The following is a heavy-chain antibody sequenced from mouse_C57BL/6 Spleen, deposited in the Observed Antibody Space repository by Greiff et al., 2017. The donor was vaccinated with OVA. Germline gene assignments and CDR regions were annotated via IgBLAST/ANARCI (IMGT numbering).Heavy chain of an antibody. CDR1: GFTFSDYG. D-gene: IGHD1-1*01. CDR2: ISSGSSTI. V-gene: IGHV5-17*01. CDR3: ARGAVVEYYFDS. J-gene: IGHJ2*01. Sequence: EVKLQESGGGLVKPGGSLKLSCAASGFTFSDYGMHWVRQAPEKGLEWVAYISSGSSTIYYADTVKGRFTISRDNAKNTLFLQMTSLRSEDTAMYYCARGAVVEYYFDSGAKAPLSQSPQ.